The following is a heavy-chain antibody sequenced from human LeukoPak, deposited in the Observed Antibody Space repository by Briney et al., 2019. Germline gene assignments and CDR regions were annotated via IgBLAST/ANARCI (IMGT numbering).Heavy chain of an antibody. J-gene: IGHJ4*02. CDR1: GFTFTDSW. CDR3: ARRGGSSSRRSPIDY. D-gene: IGHD6-6*01. Sequence: GGSLRLSCVASGFTFTDSWLNWVRQAPGKGPEWVANIKQDGSQRYYVDSVRGRFTISRDNAKNSLFLQMNGLRAEDTAVYYCARRGGSSSRRSPIDYWGQGTLVTVSS. V-gene: IGHV3-7*01. CDR2: IKQDGSQR.